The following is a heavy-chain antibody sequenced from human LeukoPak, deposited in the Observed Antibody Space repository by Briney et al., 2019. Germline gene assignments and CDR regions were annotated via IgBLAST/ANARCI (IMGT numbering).Heavy chain of an antibody. J-gene: IGHJ4*02. V-gene: IGHV3-64*04. CDR3: AKDQYGGNPQYYFDY. CDR2: ISSNGGST. Sequence: GGSLRLSCSASGFTFSSYAMHWVRQAPGKGLEYVSAISSNGGSTYYADSVKGRFTISRDNSKNTLYLQMNSLRAEDTAVYYCAKDQYGGNPQYYFDYWGQGTLVTVSS. D-gene: IGHD4-23*01. CDR1: GFTFSSYA.